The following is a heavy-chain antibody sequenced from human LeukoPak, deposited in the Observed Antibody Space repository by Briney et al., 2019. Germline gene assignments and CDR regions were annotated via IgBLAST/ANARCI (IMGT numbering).Heavy chain of an antibody. J-gene: IGHJ4*02. CDR1: GFTFSSYG. CDR3: ATLVDEAAIRGNDY. CDR2: ISSTGSYI. D-gene: IGHD2-2*02. Sequence: GGSLGLSCAASGFTFSSYGMHWVRQAPGKGLQWVSSISSTGSYIYYADSVKGRFTISRDNAKNSLYLQMNSLRAEDTAVYYCATLVDEAAIRGNDYWGQGTLVTVSS. V-gene: IGHV3-21*01.